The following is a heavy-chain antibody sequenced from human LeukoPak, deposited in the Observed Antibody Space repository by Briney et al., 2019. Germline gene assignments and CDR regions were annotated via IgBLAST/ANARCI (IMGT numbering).Heavy chain of an antibody. D-gene: IGHD3-3*01. J-gene: IGHJ6*03. Sequence: GESLRLSCAASGFTFSSYGMSWVRQAPGKGLEWVSSISGSGSSTYFADSVKGRFTISRDNSKNTLYLQMNSLRAEDTAVYYCAMRFLDRVYSRPYYMDVWGKGTTVTVSS. V-gene: IGHV3-23*01. CDR2: ISGSGSST. CDR3: AMRFLDRVYSRPYYMDV. CDR1: GFTFSSYG.